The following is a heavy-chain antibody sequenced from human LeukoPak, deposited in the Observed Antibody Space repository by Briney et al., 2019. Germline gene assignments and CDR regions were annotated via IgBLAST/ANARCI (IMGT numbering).Heavy chain of an antibody. D-gene: IGHD3-10*01. J-gene: IGHJ3*02. CDR2: IREDGSEK. Sequence: GGSLRLSCAASGFTFSTYWMSWVRQAPGKGLEWVANIREDGSEKYYVESVEGRFPISRDNAKNSLYLQMNSLRAEDTAVFYCARDWRSVVRGRVTQGGGFDIWGQGTMVTVSS. V-gene: IGHV3-7*04. CDR3: ARDWRSVVRGRVTQGGGFDI. CDR1: GFTFSTYW.